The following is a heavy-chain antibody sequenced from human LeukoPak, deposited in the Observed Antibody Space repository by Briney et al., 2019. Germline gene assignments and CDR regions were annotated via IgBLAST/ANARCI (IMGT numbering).Heavy chain of an antibody. CDR1: SYSISSGYY. D-gene: IGHD2-21*02. Sequence: PSETLSLTCTVSSYSISSGYYWGWIRQPPGKGLEWIGSIYHSGSTYYNPSLKSRVTISVDRSKNQFSLKLSSVTAADTAVYYCARGGSNCGGDCSYFDYWGQGTLVTVSS. J-gene: IGHJ4*02. CDR3: ARGGSNCGGDCSYFDY. CDR2: IYHSGST. V-gene: IGHV4-38-2*02.